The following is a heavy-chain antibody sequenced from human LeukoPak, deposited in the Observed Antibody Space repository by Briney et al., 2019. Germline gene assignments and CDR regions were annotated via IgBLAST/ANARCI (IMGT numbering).Heavy chain of an antibody. Sequence: GGSLRLSCTASGFTFSGHWIHWVRQAPGRGLVWVSRINEDGTDSMYAESVKGRFTISRDNAKNTVYLQMNSLRAEDTAVYYCVRDETLWTLDWWGQGTLVTVSS. D-gene: IGHD1-1*01. CDR2: INEDGTDS. V-gene: IGHV3-74*03. CDR1: GFTFSGHW. J-gene: IGHJ4*02. CDR3: VRDETLWTLDW.